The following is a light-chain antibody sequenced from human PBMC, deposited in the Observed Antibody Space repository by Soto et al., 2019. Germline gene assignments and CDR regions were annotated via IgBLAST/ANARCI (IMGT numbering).Light chain of an antibody. CDR2: GNS. CDR3: QSYDSSLSGYVV. Sequence: QSVLTQPPSVSRAPGQRVTISCTGSSSNIGAGYDVHWYQQFPGTAPKLLIYGNSNRPSGVPDRFSGSKSGTSASLAITGLQAEDEADYYCQSYDSSLSGYVVFGGGTKLTVL. V-gene: IGLV1-40*01. CDR1: SSNIGAGYD. J-gene: IGLJ2*01.